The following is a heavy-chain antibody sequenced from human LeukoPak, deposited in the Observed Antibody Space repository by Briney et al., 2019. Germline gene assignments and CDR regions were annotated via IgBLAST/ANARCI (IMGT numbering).Heavy chain of an antibody. J-gene: IGHJ4*02. CDR3: ARGPRSGSYGY. D-gene: IGHD1-26*01. CDR1: GGSFSGHY. V-gene: IGHV4-34*01. CDR2: INHSGST. Sequence: SETLSLTCAVYGGSFSGHYWSWIRQPPGKGLEWIGEINHSGSTNYNPSLKSRVTISVDTSKNQFSLKLSSVTAADTAVYYCARGPRSGSYGYWGQGTLVTVSS.